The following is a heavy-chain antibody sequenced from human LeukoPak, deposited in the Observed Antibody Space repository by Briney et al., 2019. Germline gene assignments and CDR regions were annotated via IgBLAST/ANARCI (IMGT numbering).Heavy chain of an antibody. D-gene: IGHD1-14*01. CDR3: ARGVEPLAANTLAY. J-gene: IGHJ4*02. CDR2: LYSDGNT. CDR1: GFTVITND. Sequence: PGGSLRLSCAASGFTVITNDMTWARQAPGKGLEWVSVLYSDGNTKYADSVQGRFTISRDNSKNTLCLEMNSLGPDDPAVYYCARGVEPLAANTLAYWGQGTLVTVSS. V-gene: IGHV3-53*01.